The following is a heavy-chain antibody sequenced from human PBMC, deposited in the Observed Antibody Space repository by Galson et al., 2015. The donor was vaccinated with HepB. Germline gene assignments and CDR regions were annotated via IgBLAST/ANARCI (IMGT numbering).Heavy chain of an antibody. CDR1: GFTFSSYA. D-gene: IGHD2-21*02. V-gene: IGHV3-30*04. CDR2: ISYDGSNK. CDR3: ARDDGGDNDPIGAFDI. J-gene: IGHJ3*02. Sequence: SLRLSCAASGFTFSSYAMHWVRQAPGKGLEWVAVISYDGSNKYYADSVKGRFTISRDNSTNTLYLQMNSLRAEDTAVYYCARDDGGDNDPIGAFDIWGQGTMVTVSS.